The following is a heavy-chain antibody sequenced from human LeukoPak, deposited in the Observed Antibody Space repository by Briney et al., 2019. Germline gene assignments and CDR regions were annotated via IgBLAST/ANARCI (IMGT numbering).Heavy chain of an antibody. Sequence: HPGRSLRLSCAASGFTFSSYGMHWVRQAPGKGLEWVAVISYDGSNKYYADSVKGRFTISRDNSKNTLFLQMNSLRAEDTAVYYCARDLGQYYDTSDNWFDLWGQGTLVTVSS. CDR3: ARDLGQYYDTSDNWFDL. D-gene: IGHD3-22*01. J-gene: IGHJ5*02. V-gene: IGHV3-30*03. CDR1: GFTFSSYG. CDR2: ISYDGSNK.